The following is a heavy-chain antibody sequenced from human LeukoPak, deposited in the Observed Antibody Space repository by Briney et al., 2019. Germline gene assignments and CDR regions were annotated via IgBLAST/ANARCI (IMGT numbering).Heavy chain of an antibody. D-gene: IGHD4-23*01. J-gene: IGHJ4*02. V-gene: IGHV3-48*01. CDR2: ISSSSSTI. Sequence: GGSLRLSCAASGFTFSSYSMNWVRQAPGKGLEGVSYISSSSSTIYYADSVKGRFTISRDNAKKSLYLQMNSLRVEDTAVYYCAREDGGNSDYWGQGTLVTVSS. CDR1: GFTFSSYS. CDR3: AREDGGNSDY.